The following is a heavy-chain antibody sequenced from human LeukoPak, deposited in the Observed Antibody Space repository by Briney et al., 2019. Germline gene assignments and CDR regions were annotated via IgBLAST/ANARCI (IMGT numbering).Heavy chain of an antibody. V-gene: IGHV6-1*01. Sequence: SQTLSLTCAISGDSVSSNSAAWNWIRQSPSRGLEWLGRTYYRSKWYNDYAVSVKSRITIKPDTSKNQFSLQLNSVTPEDTAVYYCARNVRLGSGEVSFAPFKDWFDPWGQGTLVTGSA. J-gene: IGHJ5*02. D-gene: IGHD3-16*02. CDR2: TYYRSKWYN. CDR3: ARNVRLGSGEVSFAPFKDWFDP. CDR1: GDSVSSNSAA.